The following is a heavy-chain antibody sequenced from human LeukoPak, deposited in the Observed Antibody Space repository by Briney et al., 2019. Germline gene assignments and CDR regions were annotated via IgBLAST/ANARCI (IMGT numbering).Heavy chain of an antibody. D-gene: IGHD1-1*01. J-gene: IGHJ4*02. CDR1: GFAFGSEA. CDR2: ISPGGGTT. CDR3: AKVRSGSANWALRIFDN. Sequence: GGSLRLSCAVSGFAFGSEAMSWVRQSPARGLEWVASISPGGGTTYYADYVKGRFTISRDDSNNTLYVQMNSLRAEDTAVYYCAKVRSGSANWALRIFDNWGQGTLVTVSS. V-gene: IGHV3-23*01.